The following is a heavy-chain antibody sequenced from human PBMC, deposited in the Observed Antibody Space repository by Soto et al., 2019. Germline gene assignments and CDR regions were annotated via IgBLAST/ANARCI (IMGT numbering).Heavy chain of an antibody. D-gene: IGHD6-19*01. CDR3: AKVWTAAGSFDP. CDR1: GFTLWNYS. Sequence: TWGAPRTPLATPGFTLWNYSMNWGPQAPGKGLEWVSTISDSGGVTYFADSIKGRFTISRDNSKNTLYLQMNSLRAEDTAIYYCAKVWTAAGSFDPWGQGTLVTVSS. J-gene: IGHJ5*02. CDR2: ISDSGGVT. V-gene: IGHV3-23*01.